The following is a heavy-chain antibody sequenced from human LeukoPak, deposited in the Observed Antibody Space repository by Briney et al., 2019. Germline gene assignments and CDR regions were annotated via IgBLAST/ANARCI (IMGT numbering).Heavy chain of an antibody. CDR3: VRHHLSYSSGWYG. Sequence: SETLSPTCSVSGGSISSSDFYWGWIRQPPGKGLEWIGSTFYSGSTNYNPSLKSRVTISVDTSKNQFSLKVTSVTAADTAVYYCVRHHLSYSSGWYGWGQGTLVTVSS. D-gene: IGHD6-19*01. V-gene: IGHV4-39*01. CDR1: GGSISSSDFY. J-gene: IGHJ4*02. CDR2: TFYSGST.